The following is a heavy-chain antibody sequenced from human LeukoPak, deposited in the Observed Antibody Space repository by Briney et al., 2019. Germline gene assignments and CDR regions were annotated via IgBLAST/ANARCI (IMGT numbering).Heavy chain of an antibody. Sequence: PSETLSLTCTVSGGSISSGDYSWSWIRQPPGQGLEWIGYIYYSGSTYYNPSLKSRVTISVDTSQKQFSLKLNSVTAADTAVYYCARAKGQRGYTYGPHTYFDYWGQGTLVTVSS. J-gene: IGHJ4*01. CDR1: GGSISSGDYS. D-gene: IGHD5-18*01. CDR3: ARAKGQRGYTYGPHTYFDY. CDR2: IYYSGST. V-gene: IGHV4-30-4*01.